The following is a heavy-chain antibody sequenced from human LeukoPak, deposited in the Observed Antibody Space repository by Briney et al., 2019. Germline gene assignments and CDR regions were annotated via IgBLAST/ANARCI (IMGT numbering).Heavy chain of an antibody. D-gene: IGHD2-21*02. CDR2: ISGSSSYI. CDR1: GFIFSSYW. CDR3: AKSVVTAIGAFDI. J-gene: IGHJ3*02. Sequence: GGSLRLSCAASGFIFSSYWMAWVRQAPGKGLEWVSSISGSSSYIYYADSVKGRFSISRDNAKNSLYLQMNSLRVEDTAVYYCAKSVVTAIGAFDIWGQGTMVSVSS. V-gene: IGHV3-21*01.